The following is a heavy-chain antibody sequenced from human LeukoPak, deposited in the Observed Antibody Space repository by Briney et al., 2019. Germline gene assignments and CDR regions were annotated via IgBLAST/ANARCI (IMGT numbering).Heavy chain of an antibody. Sequence: ASVKVSCKASGGTFTSYAMHWVRQAPGQRLEWMGWINAGNGNTKYSQKFQGRVTITRDTSASTAYMELSSLRSEDTAVYYCARLGAYYDSSGYYYTLDYWGQGTLVTVSS. V-gene: IGHV1-3*01. CDR1: GGTFTSYA. CDR3: ARLGAYYDSSGYYYTLDY. CDR2: INAGNGNT. D-gene: IGHD3-22*01. J-gene: IGHJ4*02.